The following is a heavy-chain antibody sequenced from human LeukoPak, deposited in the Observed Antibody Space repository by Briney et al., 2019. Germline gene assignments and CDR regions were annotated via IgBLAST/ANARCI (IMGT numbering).Heavy chain of an antibody. Sequence: PSQTLSLTCTVSGGSISSGGYYWSWIRQPPGKCLEWIGYIYHSGSTYYNPSLKSRVTISVDRSKNQFSLKLSSVTAADTAVYYCARDRDSSGPGDYWGQGTLVTVSS. J-gene: IGHJ4*02. CDR2: IYHSGST. D-gene: IGHD6-19*01. CDR3: ARDRDSSGPGDY. CDR1: GGSISSGGYY. V-gene: IGHV4-30-2*01.